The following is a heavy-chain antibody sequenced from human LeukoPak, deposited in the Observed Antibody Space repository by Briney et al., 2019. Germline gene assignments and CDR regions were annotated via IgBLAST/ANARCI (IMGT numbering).Heavy chain of an antibody. CDR1: GFTFDDYA. D-gene: IGHD3-22*01. V-gene: IGHV3-9*01. J-gene: IGHJ4*02. Sequence: GGSLRLSCAASGFTFDDYAMHWVRQAPGQGLEWVSGISWNSGSIGYADSVKGRFNISRDNAKNSMYLQMNSLRAEDTALYYCAKDIAGTHYYDSSGSLDYWGQGTLVTVSS. CDR3: AKDIAGTHYYDSSGSLDY. CDR2: ISWNSGSI.